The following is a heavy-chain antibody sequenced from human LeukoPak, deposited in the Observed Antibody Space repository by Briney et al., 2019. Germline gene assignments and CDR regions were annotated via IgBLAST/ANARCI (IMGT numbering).Heavy chain of an antibody. CDR1: GYTFTGYY. CDR2: INPNSGGT. V-gene: IGHV1-2*02. J-gene: IGHJ6*03. Sequence: GASVKVSCKASGYTFTGYYMHWVRQAPGQGLEWMGWINPNSGGTNYAQKFQGRVTMTRDTSISTAYMELSRLRSDDTAVYYCARGSRGCSGGSCYSRAIYYYYYYMDVWGKGTTVTVSS. D-gene: IGHD2-15*01. CDR3: ARGSRGCSGGSCYSRAIYYYYYYMDV.